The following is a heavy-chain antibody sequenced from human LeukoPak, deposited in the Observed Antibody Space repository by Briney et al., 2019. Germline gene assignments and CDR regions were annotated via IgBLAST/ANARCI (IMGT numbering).Heavy chain of an antibody. J-gene: IGHJ4*02. Sequence: GGSLRLSCAASGFTFSSYAMSWVRQAPGKGLEWVSTISSSGGSTYYADSVKGRFTISRDNSKNTLYLQMDSLRAEDTAVYYCAKDRSHYSGSYPALDYWGQETLVTVSS. V-gene: IGHV3-23*01. D-gene: IGHD1-26*01. CDR2: ISSSGGST. CDR3: AKDRSHYSGSYPALDY. CDR1: GFTFSSYA.